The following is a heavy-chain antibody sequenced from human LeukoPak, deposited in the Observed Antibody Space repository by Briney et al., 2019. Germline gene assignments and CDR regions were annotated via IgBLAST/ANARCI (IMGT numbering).Heavy chain of an antibody. CDR2: ISYDGSNK. V-gene: IGHV3-30-3*01. D-gene: IGHD3-22*01. Sequence: GGSLRLSCAASGFTFSSYAMHWVRQAPGKGLEWVAVISYDGSNKYYADSVKGRFTISRDNSKNTLYLQMNSLRAEDTAVYYCARGEAKQWLSTMSSFDYWGQGTLVTVSS. CDR1: GFTFSSYA. J-gene: IGHJ4*02. CDR3: ARGEAKQWLSTMSSFDY.